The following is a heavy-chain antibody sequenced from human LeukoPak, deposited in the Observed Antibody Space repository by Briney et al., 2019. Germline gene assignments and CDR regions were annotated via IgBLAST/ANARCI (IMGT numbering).Heavy chain of an antibody. Sequence: GGSLRLSCVASGFTFGSFTMSWVRQAPGRSLEWVSAIRGTDTNTYYADSARGRFTISRDNSNNTLFLQMNGLRAEDTAVYYCAKAGFYYGSGNMSPLGIGYFTMDVWGQGTTVTVSS. CDR3: AKAGFYYGSGNMSPLGIGYFTMDV. CDR1: GFTFGSFT. V-gene: IGHV3-23*01. CDR2: IRGTDTNT. J-gene: IGHJ6*02. D-gene: IGHD3-10*01.